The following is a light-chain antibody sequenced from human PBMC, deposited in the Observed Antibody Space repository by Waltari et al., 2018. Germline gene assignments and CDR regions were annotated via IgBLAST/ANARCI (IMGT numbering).Light chain of an antibody. CDR1: RGSITSAL. CDR2: KDN. J-gene: IGLJ2*01. CDR3: QTCDTTVLI. V-gene: IGLV6-57*04. Sequence: NFVLTQPHSVSGSPGRTVTISCTRSRGSITSALVHWYRLRPGSAPTTIIYKDNQRPSGVPDRFSGSIDTSSNSASLTISGLTTEDEADYYCQTCDTTVLIFGGGTQLTVL.